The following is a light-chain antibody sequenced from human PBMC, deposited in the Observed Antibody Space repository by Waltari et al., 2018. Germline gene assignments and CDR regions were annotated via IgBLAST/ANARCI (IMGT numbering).Light chain of an antibody. Sequence: IMLTQSPGTLSLSPGERATLSCRASQSISRYLAWYQQKPCPATRVLIYGASTRATGSPDRFSGSGSGTDFSLTISGLEPEDSAVYYCQHHFRLPATFGQGTKVEI. V-gene: IGKV3-20*01. CDR1: QSISRY. J-gene: IGKJ1*01. CDR3: QHHFRLPAT. CDR2: GAS.